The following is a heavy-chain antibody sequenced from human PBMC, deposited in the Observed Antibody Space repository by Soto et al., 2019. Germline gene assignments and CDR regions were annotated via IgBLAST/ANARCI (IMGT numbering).Heavy chain of an antibody. CDR1: GGTFSAYA. Sequence: GASVKVSCKASGGTFSAYAISWVRQAPGQGLEWMGGILPLSGTSNYTQRFQGRVTITADKPTSTAYMELSSLRSDDMAVYYCARTNPTKYYDYVWGDYRREGMDVWGQGTTVTVSS. D-gene: IGHD3-16*02. J-gene: IGHJ6*02. CDR3: ARTNPTKYYDYVWGDYRREGMDV. CDR2: ILPLSGTS. V-gene: IGHV1-69*06.